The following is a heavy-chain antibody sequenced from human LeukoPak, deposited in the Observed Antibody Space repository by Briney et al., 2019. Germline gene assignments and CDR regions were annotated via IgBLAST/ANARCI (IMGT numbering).Heavy chain of an antibody. D-gene: IGHD5-12*01. Sequence: GASVKVSCKASGYTFTSYDINWVRQATGQGLEWMGWMNPNSANTGYAQKFQGRVTMTRDTSIGTAYMELSGLRSEDTAVYSCARGVATNRYYSDYWGQGTLVTVSS. CDR1: GYTFTSYD. V-gene: IGHV1-8*01. CDR3: ARGVATNRYYSDY. J-gene: IGHJ4*02. CDR2: MNPNSANT.